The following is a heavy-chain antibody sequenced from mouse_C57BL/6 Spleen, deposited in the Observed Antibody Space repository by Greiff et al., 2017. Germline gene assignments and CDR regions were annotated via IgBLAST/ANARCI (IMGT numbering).Heavy chain of an antibody. V-gene: IGHV1-26*01. Sequence: EVQLQQSGPELVKPGASVKISCKASGYTFTDYYMNWVKQSHGKSLEWIGDINPNNGGTSYNQKFKGKATLTVDKSSSTAYMELRSLTSEDSAVYYCASSNWDGCYFDYWGQGTTLTVSS. J-gene: IGHJ2*01. CDR3: ASSNWDGCYFDY. CDR1: GYTFTDYY. CDR2: INPNNGGT. D-gene: IGHD4-1*01.